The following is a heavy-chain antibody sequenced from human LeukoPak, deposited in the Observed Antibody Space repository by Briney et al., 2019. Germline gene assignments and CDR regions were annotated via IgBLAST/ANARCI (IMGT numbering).Heavy chain of an antibody. V-gene: IGHV3-23*01. J-gene: IGHJ4*02. CDR3: AKGDWRVSSGYPVDY. CDR1: GFTFSSYA. D-gene: IGHD3-22*01. Sequence: GGSLRPSCAASGFTFSSYAMSWVRQAPGKGLEWVSAISGSGGSTYYADSVKGRFTISRDNSKNTLYLQMNSLRAEDTAVYYCAKGDWRVSSGYPVDYWGQGTLVTVSS. CDR2: ISGSGGST.